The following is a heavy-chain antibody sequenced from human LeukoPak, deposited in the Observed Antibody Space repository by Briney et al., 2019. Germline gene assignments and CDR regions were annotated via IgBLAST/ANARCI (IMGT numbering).Heavy chain of an antibody. CDR1: GYTLTELS. CDR3: ATDSSGYSHFDY. V-gene: IGHV1-24*01. D-gene: IGHD3-22*01. J-gene: IGHJ4*02. CDR2: FDPEGGET. Sequence: GASVKVSCKVSGYTLTELSMHWVRQAPGKGLEWMGGFDPEGGETIYAQKFQGRVTMTEDTSTDTAYMELSSLRSEDTAVYYCATDSSGYSHFDYWGQGTLVTVSS.